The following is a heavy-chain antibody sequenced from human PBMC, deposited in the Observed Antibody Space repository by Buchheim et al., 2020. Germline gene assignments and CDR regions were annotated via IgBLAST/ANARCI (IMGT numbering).Heavy chain of an antibody. CDR1: GLTLSGHW. V-gene: IGHV3-74*01. CDR3: ARVGGFCMSPTCWPLDY. D-gene: IGHD2-2*03. J-gene: IGHJ4*02. CDR2: INTDGSDT. Sequence: DVQLVESGGGLVQPGGSLRLSCAASGLTLSGHWMYWVRQAPGKGLVWVAHINTDGSDTYYAASVRGRFSVSRDNAKKTVYLEMNSLRAEDTAVYYCARVGGFCMSPTCWPLDYWGQGTL.